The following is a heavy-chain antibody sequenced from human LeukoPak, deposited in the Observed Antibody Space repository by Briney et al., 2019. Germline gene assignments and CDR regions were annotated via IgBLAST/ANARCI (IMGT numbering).Heavy chain of an antibody. D-gene: IGHD7-27*01. CDR3: ARDKVTGASYFDY. J-gene: IGHJ4*02. CDR2: IKQDGSEM. V-gene: IGHV3-7*01. CDR1: GFSFSSYE. Sequence: GGSLRLSCAASGFSFSSYEWNWVRQTPGEAPEWVANIKQDGSEMYYLDSVKGRFTISRDNAKNSLYLQMNSLRGDDTAIYYCARDKVTGASYFDYWGQGTLVTVSS.